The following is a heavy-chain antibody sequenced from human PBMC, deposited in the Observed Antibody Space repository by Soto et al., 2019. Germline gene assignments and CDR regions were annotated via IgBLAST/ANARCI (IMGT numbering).Heavy chain of an antibody. D-gene: IGHD3-22*01. CDR1: GYTFTSYD. CDR3: ARETSGYYTI. V-gene: IGHV1-8*01. Sequence: QVQLVQSGAEVKKPGASVKVSCKASGYTFTSYDINWVRQATGQGLEWMGWINPNSDNTGYAQNFXXRVTMTRNTSISTAYIEMSSLRSEDTAVYYCARETSGYYTIWGQGTVVTVSS. J-gene: IGHJ1*01. CDR2: INPNSDNT.